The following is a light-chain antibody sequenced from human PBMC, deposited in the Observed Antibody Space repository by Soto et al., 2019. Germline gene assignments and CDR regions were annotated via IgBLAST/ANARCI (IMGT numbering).Light chain of an antibody. Sequence: DIVLTQSPFSLSASAGDRVTISCRASQGISSNLAWYQQRPGKAPRLLIYAASTLEIGVPSRFSGSGSGTEFTLTISSLQPEDFATYYCQQHNSYPLTFGGGTKVEIK. CDR2: AAS. J-gene: IGKJ4*01. CDR3: QQHNSYPLT. V-gene: IGKV1-9*01. CDR1: QGISSN.